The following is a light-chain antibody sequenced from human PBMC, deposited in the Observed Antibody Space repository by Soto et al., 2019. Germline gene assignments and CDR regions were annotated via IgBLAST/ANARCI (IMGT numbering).Light chain of an antibody. CDR2: EVT. CDR3: SSFAGGGNPVL. V-gene: IGLV2-8*01. Sequence: QSALTQPPSASGSLGQSVTISCTGTSSDVGGYNYVSWHQQHPGKAPKVMIYEVTKRPPGVHDRFSGSKSGNTASLTVSGLQAEDEAEYYCSSFAGGGNPVLLGGGTKLTVL. CDR1: SSDVGGYNY. J-gene: IGLJ2*01.